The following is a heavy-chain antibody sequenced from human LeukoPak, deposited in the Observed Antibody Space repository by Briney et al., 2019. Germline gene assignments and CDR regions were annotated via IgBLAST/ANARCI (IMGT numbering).Heavy chain of an antibody. CDR2: IYYSGST. V-gene: IGHV4-59*01. CDR1: GGSISSYY. CDR3: AGASYDSSGVH. D-gene: IGHD3-22*01. J-gene: IGHJ4*02. Sequence: SETLSLTCTVSGGSISSYYWSWIRQPPGKGLEWIGYIYYSGSTNYNPSHKSRVTILVDTSKNQFSLKLSSVTAADTAVYYCAGASYDSSGVHWGQGTLVTVSS.